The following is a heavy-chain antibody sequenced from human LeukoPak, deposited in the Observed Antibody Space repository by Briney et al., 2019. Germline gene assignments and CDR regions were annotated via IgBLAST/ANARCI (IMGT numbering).Heavy chain of an antibody. CDR2: IYYSGST. V-gene: IGHV4-59*01. CDR3: ARDLGGVTTGHDAFDI. Sequence: SETLSLTCTVSGGSISSYYWSWIRQPPGKGLEWIGYIYYSGSTNCNPSLKSRVTISVDTSNNQFSLRLSSVTAADTAVYYCARDLGGVTTGHDAFDIWGQGTMVTVSS. CDR1: GGSISSYY. J-gene: IGHJ3*02. D-gene: IGHD1-1*01.